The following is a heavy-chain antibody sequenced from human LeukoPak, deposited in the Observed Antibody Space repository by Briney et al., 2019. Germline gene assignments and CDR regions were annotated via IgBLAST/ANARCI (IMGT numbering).Heavy chain of an antibody. CDR3: ARARGRDWYFDL. D-gene: IGHD2-15*01. J-gene: IGHJ2*01. V-gene: IGHV4-34*01. Sequence: SETLSLTCAVYGGSFSGYYWSWIRQPPGEGLEWIGEINDSGSTNYNPSLKSRVTISVDTSKNQFSLKLSSVTAADTAVYYCARARGRDWYFDLWGRGTLVTVSS. CDR1: GGSFSGYY. CDR2: INDSGST.